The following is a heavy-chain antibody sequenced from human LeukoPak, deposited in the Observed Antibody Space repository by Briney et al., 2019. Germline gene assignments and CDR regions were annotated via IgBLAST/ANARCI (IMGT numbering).Heavy chain of an antibody. J-gene: IGHJ5*02. D-gene: IGHD4-17*01. CDR1: GGSISSGGYS. CDR2: IYYSGST. V-gene: IGHV4-30-4*01. CDR3: ARGFGSTVTTGTSGP. Sequence: PSETLSLTCAVSGGSISSGGYSWSWIRQPPGKGLEWIGYIYYSGSTYYNPSLKSRVTISVDTSKNQFSLKLSSVTAADTAVYYCARGFGSTVTTGTSGPWGQGTLVTVSS.